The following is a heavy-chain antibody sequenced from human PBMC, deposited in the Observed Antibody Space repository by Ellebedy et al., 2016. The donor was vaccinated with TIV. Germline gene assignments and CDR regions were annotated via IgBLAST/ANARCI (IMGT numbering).Heavy chain of an antibody. CDR1: GGSISSSTYH. J-gene: IGHJ4*02. Sequence: MPSETLSLTCTVSGGSISSSTYHWGWIRQPPGKGLEWIGSVHYTGSTHYNPSLKSRVTISVDTSKNQFSLKLSSVTAADTAVYYCARYRGVWGDSDYWGQGTLVTVSS. D-gene: IGHD7-27*01. CDR2: VHYTGST. CDR3: ARYRGVWGDSDY. V-gene: IGHV4-39*07.